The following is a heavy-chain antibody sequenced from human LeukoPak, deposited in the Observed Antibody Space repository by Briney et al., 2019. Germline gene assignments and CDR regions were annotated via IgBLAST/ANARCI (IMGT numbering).Heavy chain of an antibody. Sequence: GGSLRLSCAASGFTFSDYYMSWFRQAPGKGLDWVSYISDSGNTMYYADSVKGRFIISRDNVKNSLYLQMNSLRVEDTALYYCTKDLRYYYADNHSEMDEHDYWGQGTLVTVSS. J-gene: IGHJ4*02. CDR1: GFTFSDYY. D-gene: IGHD4-23*01. CDR3: TKDLRYYYADNHSEMDEHDY. V-gene: IGHV3-11*04. CDR2: ISDSGNTM.